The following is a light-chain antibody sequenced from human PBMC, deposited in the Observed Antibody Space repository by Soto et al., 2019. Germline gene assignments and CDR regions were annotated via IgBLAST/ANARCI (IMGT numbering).Light chain of an antibody. CDR3: QQSENWPQLT. V-gene: IGKV3-15*01. Sequence: EIVMTQYPATLSVSPGERYTRSCMAIQIVRSNLSWYQQKPFQSPMLLIYGASNRATGIPARFSGSGSGTEFTLTISSLQSEDSAVYYCQQSENWPQLTVGGGTQVEIK. CDR2: GAS. CDR1: QIVRSN. J-gene: IGKJ4*01.